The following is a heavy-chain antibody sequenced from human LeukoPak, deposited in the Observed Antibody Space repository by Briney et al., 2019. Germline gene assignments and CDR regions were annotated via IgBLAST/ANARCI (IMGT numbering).Heavy chain of an antibody. Sequence: ASVKVSCKPSVYTLTTYGVSWVRQAAGQRLEWRGWISAYNGNANYAQKLQGRVTMTTDTSTSTAYMELRSLRSDDTAVYYCARAGSGSYYYYMDVWGKGTTVTVSS. CDR2: ISAYNGNA. J-gene: IGHJ6*03. V-gene: IGHV1-18*01. D-gene: IGHD1-14*01. CDR1: VYTLTTYG. CDR3: ARAGSGSYYYYMDV.